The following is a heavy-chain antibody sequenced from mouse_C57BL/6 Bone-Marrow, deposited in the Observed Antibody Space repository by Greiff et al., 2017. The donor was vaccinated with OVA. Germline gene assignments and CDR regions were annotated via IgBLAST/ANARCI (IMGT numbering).Heavy chain of an antibody. V-gene: IGHV1-54*01. CDR3: ARERDSWFAY. D-gene: IGHD3-3*01. CDR1: GYAFTNYL. CDR2: INPGSGGT. J-gene: IGHJ3*01. Sequence: VQLQQSGAELVRPGTSVKVSCKASGYAFTNYLIEWVKKRPGQGLEWIGVINPGSGGTNYNEKFKGKATLTADKSSSTAYMQLSSLTSEDSAVYFCARERDSWFAYWGQGTLVTVSA.